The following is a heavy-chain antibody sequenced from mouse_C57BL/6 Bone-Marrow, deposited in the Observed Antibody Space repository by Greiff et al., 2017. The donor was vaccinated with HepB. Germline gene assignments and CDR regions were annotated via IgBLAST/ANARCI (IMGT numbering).Heavy chain of an antibody. Sequence: QVQLKESGAELARPGASVKLSCKASGYTFTSYGISWVKQRTGQGLEWIGEIYPRSGNTYYNEKFKGKATLTADKSSSTAYMELRSLTSEDSAVYFGARGEILGIYCGCPFDCWGQGTTLTVSS. CDR2: IYPRSGNT. D-gene: IGHD2-2*01. CDR3: ARGEILGIYCGCPFDC. J-gene: IGHJ2*01. V-gene: IGHV1-81*01. CDR1: GYTFTSYG.